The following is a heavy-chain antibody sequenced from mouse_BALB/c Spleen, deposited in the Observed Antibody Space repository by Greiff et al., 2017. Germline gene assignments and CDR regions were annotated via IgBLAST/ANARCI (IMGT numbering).Heavy chain of an antibody. Sequence: EVKLMESGGGLVQPGGSLRLSCATSGFTFTDYYMSWVRQPPGKALEWLGFIRNKANGYTTEYSASVKGRFTISRDNSQSILYLQMNTLRAEDSATYYCARDKEPAYYGNRYYYAMDYWGQGTSVTVSS. CDR3: ARDKEPAYYGNRYYYAMDY. J-gene: IGHJ4*01. CDR2: IRNKANGYTT. CDR1: GFTFTDYY. D-gene: IGHD2-10*01. V-gene: IGHV7-3*02.